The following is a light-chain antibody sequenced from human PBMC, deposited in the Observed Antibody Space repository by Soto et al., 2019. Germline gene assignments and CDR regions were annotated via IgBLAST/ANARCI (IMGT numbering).Light chain of an antibody. J-gene: IGKJ1*01. V-gene: IGKV3-20*01. CDR2: GAS. Sequence: EIVLTQSPGTLSLSPGERATLSCRARQTVSSSYLVWYQQKPGQAPRLLIYGASSGATGIPDRFSGSGSGTDFTLTISSLQSEDFAVYYCQQYNNWPPWTFGQGTKVDIK. CDR3: QQYNNWPPWT. CDR1: QTVSSSY.